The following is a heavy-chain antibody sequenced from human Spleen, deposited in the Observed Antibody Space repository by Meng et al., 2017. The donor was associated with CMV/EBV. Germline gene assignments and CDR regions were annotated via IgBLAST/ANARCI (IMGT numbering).Heavy chain of an antibody. J-gene: IGHJ4*02. D-gene: IGHD6-6*01. CDR3: ARDGESLAVY. Sequence: SLKISCAASGFTFDDYAMHWVRQAPGKGLEWVSGISWNSGSIGYADSVKGRFTISRDNAKNSLYLQMDSLRAEDTAVYYCARDGESLAVYWGQGTLVTVSS. CDR2: ISWNSGSI. CDR1: GFTFDDYA. V-gene: IGHV3-9*01.